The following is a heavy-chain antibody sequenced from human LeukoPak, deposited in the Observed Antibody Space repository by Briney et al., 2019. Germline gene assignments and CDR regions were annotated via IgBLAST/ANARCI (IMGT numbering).Heavy chain of an antibody. CDR2: IRYDGSNK. CDR3: AKDSRVYYYDSSGYYSRYFDY. Sequence: PGGSLRLSXAASGFTFSSYGMHWVRQAPGKGLEWVAFIRYDGSNKYYADSVKGRFTISRDNSKNTLYLQMNSLRAEDTAVCYCAKDSRVYYYDSSGYYSRYFDYWGQGTLVTVSS. D-gene: IGHD3-22*01. CDR1: GFTFSSYG. V-gene: IGHV3-30*02. J-gene: IGHJ4*02.